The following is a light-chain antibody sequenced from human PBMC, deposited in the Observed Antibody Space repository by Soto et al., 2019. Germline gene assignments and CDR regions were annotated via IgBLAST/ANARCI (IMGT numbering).Light chain of an antibody. V-gene: IGKV4-1*01. CDR2: WAS. Sequence: DIVMTQSPDSLAVSLGERATINCKSSQSVLHSSNNKNYLAWYQQKPGQPPKLLIYWASTRESGVPDRFSGSGARTDFTLTISSQQAEDVAVYYCQQYYSARTFGQGTKLEIK. CDR3: QQYYSART. J-gene: IGKJ2*02. CDR1: QSVLHSSNNKNY.